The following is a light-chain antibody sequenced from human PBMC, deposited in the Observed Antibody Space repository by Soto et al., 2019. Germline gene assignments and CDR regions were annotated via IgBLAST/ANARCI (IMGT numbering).Light chain of an antibody. CDR2: DVI. J-gene: IGLJ2*01. Sequence: QPVLTQPRSVSGSPGQTVTMSCTGTSSDVGAYEYVSWYQQFPGKAPKLIIFDVIRRPSGVPDRFSGSKSGNTASLTISGLQTEDEADYYCSSYAGSDTLAFGGGTKLTVL. CDR1: SSDVGAYEY. V-gene: IGLV2-11*01. CDR3: SSYAGSDTLA.